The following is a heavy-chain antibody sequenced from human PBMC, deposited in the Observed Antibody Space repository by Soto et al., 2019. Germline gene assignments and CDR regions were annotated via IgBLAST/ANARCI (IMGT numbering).Heavy chain of an antibody. D-gene: IGHD6-6*01. J-gene: IGHJ5*02. V-gene: IGHV4-59*12. CDR3: ACDSSSLAYNWFDP. CDR2: IYYSGST. Sequence: PSETLSLTCTVSGGSISSYYWSWIRQPPGKGLEWIGYIYYSGSTNYNPSLKSRVTISVDTSKNQFSLKLSSVTAADTAVYYCACDSSSLAYNWFDPWGQGTLVTVSS. CDR1: GGSISSYY.